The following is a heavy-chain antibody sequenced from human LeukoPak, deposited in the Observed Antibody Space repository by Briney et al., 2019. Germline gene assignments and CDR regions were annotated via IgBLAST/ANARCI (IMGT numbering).Heavy chain of an antibody. CDR2: IAAAGDT. D-gene: IGHD3-16*01. CDR3: VRGGEPGFDF. CDR1: GFIFRRSD. J-gene: IGHJ4*02. V-gene: IGHV3-13*01. Sequence: GGSLRPSCAASGFIFRRSDMHWVRQATGKGLEWVSGIAAAGDTYYEASVKGRFTISRENAKNSLYLQMNSLRAEDTAVYYCVRGGEPGFDFWGQGTLVTVSS.